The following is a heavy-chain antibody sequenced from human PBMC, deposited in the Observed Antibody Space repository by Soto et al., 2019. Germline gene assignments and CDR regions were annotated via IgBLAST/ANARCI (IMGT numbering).Heavy chain of an antibody. CDR3: ARGRRFRGDYVDY. D-gene: IGHD3-10*01. CDR2: MNPNSGNT. V-gene: IGHV1-8*01. CDR1: GYTFTSYD. Sequence: QVQLVQSGAEVKKPGASVKVSCKASGYTFTSYDINWVRQSTGQWLEWMGWMNPNSGNTGYAQKFQGSVTMTRNTSISTAYMELRSLRSEDTGVYYCARGRRFRGDYVDYWGQGTLVTVSS. J-gene: IGHJ4*02.